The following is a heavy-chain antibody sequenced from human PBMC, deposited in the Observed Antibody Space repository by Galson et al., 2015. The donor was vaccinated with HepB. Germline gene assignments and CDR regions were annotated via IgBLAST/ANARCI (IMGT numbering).Heavy chain of an antibody. CDR3: ARGGRSGYDLSDY. CDR1: GFTFSSYA. CDR2: ISYDGSNK. Sequence: SLRLPCAASGFTFSSYAMHWVRQAPGKGLEWVAVISYDGSNKYSADSVKGRFTISRDNSKNTQYLQMNSLRAEDTAVYYCARGGRSGYDLSDYWGQGTLVTVSS. J-gene: IGHJ4*02. D-gene: IGHD5-12*01. V-gene: IGHV3-30*04.